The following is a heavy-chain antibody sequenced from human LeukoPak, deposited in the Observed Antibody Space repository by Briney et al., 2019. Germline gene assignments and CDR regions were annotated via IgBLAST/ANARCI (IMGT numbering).Heavy chain of an antibody. Sequence: ASVKVSCKASGGTFSSYAISWVRQAPGQGLEWMGIINPSGGSTSYAQKFQGRVTMTRDMSTSTVYMELSSLRSEDTAVYYCARDQGAFDIWGQGTMVTVSS. CDR2: INPSGGST. CDR1: GGTFSSYA. V-gene: IGHV1-46*01. CDR3: ARDQGAFDI. J-gene: IGHJ3*02.